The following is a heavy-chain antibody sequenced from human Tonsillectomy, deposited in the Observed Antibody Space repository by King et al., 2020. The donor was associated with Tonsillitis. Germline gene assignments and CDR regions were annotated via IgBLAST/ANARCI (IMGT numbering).Heavy chain of an antibody. J-gene: IGHJ5*02. CDR2: INHSGST. V-gene: IGHV4-34*01. CDR3: ARVGAFTIPNWFDP. D-gene: IGHD3-3*01. CDR1: GGSFSGYY. Sequence: VQLQQWGAGLLKPSETLSLTCAVYGGSFSGYYWSWIRQPPGKGREWIGEINHSGSTNYNPSLKSRVTISVDTSKNQFSLKLSSVTAADTAVYYCARVGAFTIPNWFDPWGQGTLVTVSS.